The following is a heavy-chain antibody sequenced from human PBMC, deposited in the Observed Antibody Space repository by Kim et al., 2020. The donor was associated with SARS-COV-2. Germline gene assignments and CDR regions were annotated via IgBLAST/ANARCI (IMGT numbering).Heavy chain of an antibody. J-gene: IGHJ4*02. CDR1: GGTFSSYA. CDR3: ASHCSSTSCYVGN. CDR2: IIPILGIA. V-gene: IGHV1-69*04. Sequence: SVKVSCKASGGTFSSYAISWVRQAPGQGLEWMGRIIPILGIANYAQKFQGRVTITADKSTSTAYMELSSLRSEDTAVYYCASHCSSTSCYVGNWGQGTLVTVSS. D-gene: IGHD2-2*01.